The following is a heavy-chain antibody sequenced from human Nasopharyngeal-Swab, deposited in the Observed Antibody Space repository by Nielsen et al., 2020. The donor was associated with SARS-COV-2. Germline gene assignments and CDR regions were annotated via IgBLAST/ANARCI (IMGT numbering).Heavy chain of an antibody. CDR2: IIPIFGTA. CDR1: GYTFTSYY. J-gene: IGHJ5*02. CDR3: ANTAMVISWFDP. D-gene: IGHD5-18*01. Sequence: SVKVSCKASGYTFTSYYMHWVRQAPGQGLEWMGGIIPIFGTANYAQKFQGRVTITADESTSTAYMELSSLRSEDTAVYYCANTAMVISWFDPWGQGTLVTVSS. V-gene: IGHV1-69*13.